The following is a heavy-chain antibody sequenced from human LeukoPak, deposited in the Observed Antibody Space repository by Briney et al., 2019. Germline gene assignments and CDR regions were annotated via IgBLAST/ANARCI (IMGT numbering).Heavy chain of an antibody. CDR1: GFTFSSYA. Sequence: GGSLRLSCAASGFTFSSYAMHWVRQAPGKGLEWVAVISYDGSNKYYADSVKGRFTISRDNFKNTLYLQMNSLRAEDTAVYYCARAITMIVVVMGYWGQGTLVTVSS. J-gene: IGHJ4*02. V-gene: IGHV3-30*04. D-gene: IGHD3-22*01. CDR2: ISYDGSNK. CDR3: ARAITMIVVVMGY.